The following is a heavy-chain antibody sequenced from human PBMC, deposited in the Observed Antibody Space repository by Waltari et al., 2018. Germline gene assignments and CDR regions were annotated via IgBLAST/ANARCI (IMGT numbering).Heavy chain of an antibody. D-gene: IGHD2-2*01. CDR3: ARSEIVVVPAANAFDI. J-gene: IGHJ3*02. V-gene: IGHV4-34*01. CDR1: GGSFSGYY. CDR2: ITHSGST. Sequence: QVQLQQWGAGLLKPSETLSLTCAVSGGSFSGYYWSWIPQPPGQGLEWLGEITHSGSTNYNPALSSRVTISVDTSKNQFSLKLSSVTAADTAVYYCARSEIVVVPAANAFDIWGQGTMGTVSS.